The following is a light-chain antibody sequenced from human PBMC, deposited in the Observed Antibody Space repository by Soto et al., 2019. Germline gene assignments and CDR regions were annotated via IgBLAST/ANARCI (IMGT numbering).Light chain of an antibody. J-gene: IGKJ5*01. CDR2: GAS. CDR3: QQYGSSPTWT. CDR1: QSVSSN. V-gene: IGKV3-20*01. Sequence: EIVMTQSPATLSVSPGERATLSCRASQSVSSNLAWYQQKPGQAPRLLIYGASSRATGIPDRFSGSGSGTDSTLTISRLEPEDFAVYYCQQYGSSPTWTFGQGTRLEIK.